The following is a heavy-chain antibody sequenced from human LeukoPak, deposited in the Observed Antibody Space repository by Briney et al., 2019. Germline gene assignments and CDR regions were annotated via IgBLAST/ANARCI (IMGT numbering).Heavy chain of an antibody. J-gene: IGHJ4*02. V-gene: IGHV3-72*01. CDR2: SRHKADSYTT. Sequence: GGSLRLSCAASGFTLSDHYMDWVRQAPGKGLEWVGRSRHKADSYTTVYAASVNGRFTISRDDSKSSLYLQMNSLKTEDTAVYYCTRGGIYGGSSAFDYWGQGTLVTVSS. CDR1: GFTLSDHY. D-gene: IGHD4-23*01. CDR3: TRGGIYGGSSAFDY.